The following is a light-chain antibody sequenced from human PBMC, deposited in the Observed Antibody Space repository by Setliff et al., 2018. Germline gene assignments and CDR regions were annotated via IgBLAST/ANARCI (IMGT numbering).Light chain of an antibody. V-gene: IGLV1-47*01. J-gene: IGLJ1*01. CDR1: NSNIGSNY. CDR2: NND. CDR3: SSCTSISTYV. Sequence: QSVLAQPPSASGTPGQRITISCSGSNSNIGSNYVYWYQHLPGTAPTLLIYNNDRWPSGVPGRFFGSKSGTSASLAISGLRSEDEADYYCSSCTSISTYVFGTGTKVTVL.